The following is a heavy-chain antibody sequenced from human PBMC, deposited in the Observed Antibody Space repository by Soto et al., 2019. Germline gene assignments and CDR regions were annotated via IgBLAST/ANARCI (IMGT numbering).Heavy chain of an antibody. Sequence: GESLKISCKGSGYSFTSYWIGWVRQMPGKGLEWMGIIYPGDSDTRYSPSFQGQVTISADKSISTAYLQWSSLKASDTAMYYRARHYLYAQERFKDIVVVPAAMRDNKYYYYYGMDVWGQGTTVTVSS. V-gene: IGHV5-51*01. D-gene: IGHD2-2*01. CDR3: ARHYLYAQERFKDIVVVPAAMRDNKYYYYYGMDV. J-gene: IGHJ6*02. CDR1: GYSFTSYW. CDR2: IYPGDSDT.